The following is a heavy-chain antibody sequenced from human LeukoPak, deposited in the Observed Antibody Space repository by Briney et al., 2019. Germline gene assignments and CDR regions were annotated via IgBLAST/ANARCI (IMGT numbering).Heavy chain of an antibody. J-gene: IGHJ6*02. CDR3: AKGDTIGDRLYYYYGMDV. Sequence: GGSLRLSCAASGSTFSSYAMSWVRQAPGKGLEWVSAISGSGGSTYYADSVKGRFTISRDNSKNTLYLQMNSLRAEDTAVYYCAKGDTIGDRLYYYYGMDVWGQGTTVTVSS. CDR1: GSTFSSYA. CDR2: ISGSGGST. V-gene: IGHV3-23*01. D-gene: IGHD4-17*01.